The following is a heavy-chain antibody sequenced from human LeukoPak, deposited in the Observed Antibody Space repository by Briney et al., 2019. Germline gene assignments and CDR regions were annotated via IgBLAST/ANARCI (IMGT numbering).Heavy chain of an antibody. Sequence: SETLSLTCTVSGGSISSYYWSWIRQPPRKGLEWIGSIYYSGSTYYNPSLKSRVTISVDTSKNQFSLKLSSVTAADTAVYYCARHKEDGSGSYFPQAFDIWGQGTMVTVSS. V-gene: IGHV4-59*08. D-gene: IGHD3-10*01. J-gene: IGHJ3*02. CDR3: ARHKEDGSGSYFPQAFDI. CDR1: GGSISSYY. CDR2: IYYSGST.